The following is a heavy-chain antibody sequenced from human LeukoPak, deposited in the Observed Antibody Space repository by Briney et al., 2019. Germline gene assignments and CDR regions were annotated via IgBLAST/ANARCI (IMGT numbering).Heavy chain of an antibody. CDR2: IYSGGST. V-gene: IGHV3-53*04. CDR1: GFTVSSNY. CDR3: AKHMPGHYYYGMDV. Sequence: GGSLRLSCAASGFTVSSNYMSWVRQAPGKGLEWVSVIYSGGSTYYADSVKGRFTISRHNSKNTLYLQMNSLRAEDTAVYYCAKHMPGHYYYGMDVWGQGTTVTVSS. J-gene: IGHJ6*02. D-gene: IGHD2-2*01.